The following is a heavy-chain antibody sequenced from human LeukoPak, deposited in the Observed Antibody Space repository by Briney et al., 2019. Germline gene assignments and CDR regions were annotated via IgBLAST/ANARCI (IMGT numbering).Heavy chain of an antibody. Sequence: PSETLSLTCTVSGGSISSGDYYWSWIRQPPGKGLEWIGYIYYSGSTYYNPSLKSRVTISVDTSKNQFSLKLSSVTAADTAVYYCARQAPYDFAEAFDIWGQGTMVTVSS. D-gene: IGHD3-3*01. V-gene: IGHV4-30-4*08. CDR3: ARQAPYDFAEAFDI. CDR2: IYYSGST. J-gene: IGHJ3*02. CDR1: GGSISSGDYY.